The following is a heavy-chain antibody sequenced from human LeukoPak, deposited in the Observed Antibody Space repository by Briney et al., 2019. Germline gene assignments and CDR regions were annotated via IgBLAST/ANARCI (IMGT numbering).Heavy chain of an antibody. V-gene: IGHV5-51*01. CDR3: ARLGADGIDY. J-gene: IGHJ4*02. CDR1: GFSFASYW. Sequence: GESLKISCRGSGFSFASYWIAWVRQMPGKGLEWMGIIYPGDSDTRYNPSFQGQVTISADKSISTAYLQWSSLKASDTAIYYCARLGADGIDYWGRGALVIVSS. CDR2: IYPGDSDT. D-gene: IGHD1-26*01.